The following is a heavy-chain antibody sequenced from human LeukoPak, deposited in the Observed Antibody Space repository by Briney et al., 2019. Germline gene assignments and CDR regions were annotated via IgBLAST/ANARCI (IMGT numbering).Heavy chain of an antibody. J-gene: IGHJ4*02. CDR2: ISTGGNT. CDR3: ARRSKSGYYFDS. Sequence: SQTLSLTCTVSGGSISSGGYYWSWIRQHPGEALEWIGYISTGGNTYYNPSLKSRVIVSVDTSKNQFSLKLSSVTAADTAVYYCARRSKSGYYFDSWGQGTLVTVSS. D-gene: IGHD2-2*01. CDR1: GGSISSGGYY. V-gene: IGHV4-31*03.